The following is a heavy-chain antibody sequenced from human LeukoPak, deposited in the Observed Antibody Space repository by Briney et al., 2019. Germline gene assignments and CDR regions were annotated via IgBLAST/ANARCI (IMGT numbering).Heavy chain of an antibody. CDR1: GGTFSSYA. J-gene: IGHJ5*02. D-gene: IGHD3-3*01. CDR3: ARDTYDFWSDYLGWFDP. Sequence: KPGSSVKVSCKASGGTFSSYAISWVRQAPGQWLEWMGWIIPIFGTANYAQKFQGRVTITTDESTSTAYMELSSLRSEDTAVYYCARDTYDFWSDYLGWFDPWGQGTLVTVPS. V-gene: IGHV1-69*05. CDR2: IIPIFGTA.